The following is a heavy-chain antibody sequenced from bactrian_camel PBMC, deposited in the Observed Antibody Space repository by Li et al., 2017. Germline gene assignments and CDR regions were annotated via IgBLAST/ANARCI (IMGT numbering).Heavy chain of an antibody. J-gene: IGHJ4*01. CDR2: ITTGAGTT. Sequence: RLSCATSGFTFTRYAMNWVRQAPGKGLEWVALITTGAGTTYHVDSVKGRFTISQDNAKNTLYMEMNSLKPDDTAMYYCAADGGLTILANFLSQYDYTYWGQGTQVTVS. CDR1: GFTFTRYA. CDR3: AADGGLTILANFLSQYDYTY. D-gene: IGHD1*01. V-gene: IGHV3S30*01.